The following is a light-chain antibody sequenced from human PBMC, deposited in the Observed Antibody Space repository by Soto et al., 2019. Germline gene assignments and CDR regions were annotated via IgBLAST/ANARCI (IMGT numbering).Light chain of an antibody. CDR3: QKYQSYWT. Sequence: DIQMTQSPSTLSASVGDRVTITCRASQSIGRWLAWYQQKPGEAPKLLIYKASSLESGVPSRFSGSGSGPQFTLTISSLQPDDFATYYCQKYQSYWTFGQGNRVEIE. CDR2: KAS. J-gene: IGKJ1*01. CDR1: QSIGRW. V-gene: IGKV1-5*03.